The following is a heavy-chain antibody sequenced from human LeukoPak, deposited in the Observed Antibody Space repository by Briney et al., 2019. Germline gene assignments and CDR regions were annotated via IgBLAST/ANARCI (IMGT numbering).Heavy chain of an antibody. J-gene: IGHJ4*02. CDR2: ISWNSGSI. Sequence: PGGSLRLSCAASGFTFDDYAMHWVRQAPGKGLEWVSGISWNSGSIGYADSVKGRFTISRDNAKNSLYLQMNSLRAEDTAVYYCARQYYDRSGYSRYWGQGTLVTVSS. CDR1: GFTFDDYA. D-gene: IGHD3-22*01. V-gene: IGHV3-9*01. CDR3: ARQYYDRSGYSRY.